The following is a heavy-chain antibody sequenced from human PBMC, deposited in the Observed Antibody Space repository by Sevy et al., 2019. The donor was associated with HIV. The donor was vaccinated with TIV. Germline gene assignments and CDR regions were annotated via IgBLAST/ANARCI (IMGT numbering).Heavy chain of an antibody. CDR1: GFTFSSYA. CDR3: AKTALRDRSITMILAGHAFDI. D-gene: IGHD3-22*01. J-gene: IGHJ3*02. V-gene: IGHV3-23*01. CDR2: ISGSGGST. Sequence: GGSLRLSCAASGFTFSSYAMSWVRQAPGKGLEWVSAISGSGGSTYYADSVKGRFTISRDNSKNTLYLQMNSLRAEDTAVYYCAKTALRDRSITMILAGHAFDIWGQGTMVTVSS.